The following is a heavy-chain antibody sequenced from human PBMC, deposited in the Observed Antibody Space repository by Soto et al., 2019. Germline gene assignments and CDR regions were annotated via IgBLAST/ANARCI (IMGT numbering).Heavy chain of an antibody. CDR1: GDSVTSDSYF. J-gene: IGHJ6*02. V-gene: IGHV4-61*01. CDR2: SYYSGYYSGST. Sequence: PSETLSLTCTVSGDSVTSDSYFWSWRGEPRGKGLEWIGNSYYSGYYSGSTNHNPSLKSRVTVSVDTSKNQFSLKLRSVTTADTAVYYCARDYKRENCGSVRCNSLDVWGQGTTVTVSS. CDR3: ARDYKRENCGSVRCNSLDV. D-gene: IGHD2-21*01.